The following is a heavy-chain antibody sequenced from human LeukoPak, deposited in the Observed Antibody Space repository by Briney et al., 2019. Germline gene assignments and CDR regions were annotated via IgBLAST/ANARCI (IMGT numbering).Heavy chain of an antibody. Sequence: NPSETLSLTCTVSGGSISSSSYYWGWIRQPPGKGLEWIGSIYYSGSTYYNPSLKSRVTISVDTSKNQFSLKLRSVTAADTAVYYCARDRELDGSGSYRAFDIWGQGTMVTVSS. V-gene: IGHV4-39*07. CDR1: GGSISSSSYY. CDR3: ARDRELDGSGSYRAFDI. D-gene: IGHD3-10*01. CDR2: IYYSGST. J-gene: IGHJ3*02.